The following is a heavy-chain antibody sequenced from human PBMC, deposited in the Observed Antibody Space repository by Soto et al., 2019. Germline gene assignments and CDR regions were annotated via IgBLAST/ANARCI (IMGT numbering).Heavy chain of an antibody. CDR1: EFTFSNYA. CDR3: AKNPGYYYDSTGYHFDY. CDR2: ISYGGGTT. Sequence: HPGGSLRLSCAASEFTFSNYAMSWVRQAPGKGLEWVSAISYGGGTTYCADSVKGRFTISRDNSKNTLYLQMNSLRAEDTAVYYCAKNPGYYYDSTGYHFDYWGQGTLVTVSS. V-gene: IGHV3-23*01. D-gene: IGHD3-22*01. J-gene: IGHJ4*02.